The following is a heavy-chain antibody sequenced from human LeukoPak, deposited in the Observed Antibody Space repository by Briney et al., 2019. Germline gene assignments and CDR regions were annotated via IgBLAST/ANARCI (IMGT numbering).Heavy chain of an antibody. J-gene: IGHJ4*02. CDR3: ARVDSTRVRGVIIDY. CDR2: INPNSGGT. D-gene: IGHD3-10*01. Sequence: GASVMVSCKASGYSFTGYYMHWVRQAPGQGLEWMGWINPNSGGTNYAQKFQGRVTMTRDTSISTAYMELSRLRSDDTAVYYCARVDSTRVRGVIIDYWGQGTLVTVSS. V-gene: IGHV1-2*02. CDR1: GYSFTGYY.